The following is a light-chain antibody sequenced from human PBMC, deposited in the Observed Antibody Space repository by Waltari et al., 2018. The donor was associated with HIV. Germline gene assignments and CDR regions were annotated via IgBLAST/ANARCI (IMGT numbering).Light chain of an antibody. CDR2: GDT. CDR3: QSYDSGLSVV. V-gene: IGLV1-40*01. CDR1: SSNIGAGFD. J-gene: IGLJ3*02. Sequence: QSVLTQPPSVSGAPGQRVTISCTGNSSNIGAGFDVHWYQQVPEPAPKLLIYGDTNRPSGVPDRFSGSKSGTSASLAITGLQAEDEADYYCQSYDSGLSVVFGGGTKLTVL.